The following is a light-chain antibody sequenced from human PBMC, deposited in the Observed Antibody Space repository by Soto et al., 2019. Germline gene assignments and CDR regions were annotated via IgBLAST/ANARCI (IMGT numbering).Light chain of an antibody. V-gene: IGKV3-15*01. CDR1: RYINRK. CDR3: QQYYDYPPLI. J-gene: IGKJ4*01. Sequence: EIVMTQSPATLSVSPGERATLSCRTSRYINRKLAWYQQKPGQAPRLLISGASTRATGIPARFSCSGSVTEFTLPISSLQSEDCAVYYCQQYYDYPPLIFGGGTKVQIK. CDR2: GAS.